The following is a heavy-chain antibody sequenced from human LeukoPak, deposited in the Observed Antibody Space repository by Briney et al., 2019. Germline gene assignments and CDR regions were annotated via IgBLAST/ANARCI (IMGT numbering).Heavy chain of an antibody. J-gene: IGHJ4*02. CDR3: ARADYGDFTFDY. CDR1: GFTFSSYS. V-gene: IGHV3-21*01. CDR2: ISSSCI. Sequence: GGSLRLSCAASGFTFSSYSMNWVRQAPGKGLGWVSSISSSCIYYADSVKGRFTISRDNAKNSLYLQMNSLRAEDTAVYYCARADYGDFTFDYWGQGTLVTISS. D-gene: IGHD4-17*01.